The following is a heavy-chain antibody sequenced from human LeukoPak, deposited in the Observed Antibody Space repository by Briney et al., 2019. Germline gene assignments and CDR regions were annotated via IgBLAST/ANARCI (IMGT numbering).Heavy chain of an antibody. CDR1: GGSISSGSYY. CDR3: ARAPRGRYCSGGSCPFDY. J-gene: IGHJ4*02. Sequence: SQTLSLTCVSGGSISSGSYYWTWIRQPAGKGLEWIGRINTSGNTNYNPSLKSRVTISVDTSKNQFSLKLTSVTAADTAVYYCARAPRGRYCSGGSCPFDYWGQGTLVTVSS. CDR2: INTSGNT. V-gene: IGHV4-61*02. D-gene: IGHD2-15*01.